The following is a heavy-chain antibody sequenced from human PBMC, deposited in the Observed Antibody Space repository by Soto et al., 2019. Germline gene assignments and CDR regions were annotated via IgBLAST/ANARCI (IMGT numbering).Heavy chain of an antibody. CDR1: GGTFSGYY. V-gene: IGHV4-34*01. Sequence: SETLSVTCAVYGGTFSGYYWSWIRQPPGKGLEWIGEINHSGSTNYNPSLKSRVTISVDTSKNQFSLKLSSVTAADTAVYYCARGVVVAATPALGYYYMDVWGKGTTVTVSS. CDR2: INHSGST. J-gene: IGHJ6*03. D-gene: IGHD2-15*01. CDR3: ARGVVVAATPALGYYYMDV.